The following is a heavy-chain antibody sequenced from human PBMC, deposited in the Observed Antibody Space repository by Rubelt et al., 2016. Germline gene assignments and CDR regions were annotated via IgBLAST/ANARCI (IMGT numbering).Heavy chain of an antibody. V-gene: IGHV3-23*04. Sequence: VQLGESGGGLVQPGGSLRLSCAASGFTFSSYAMSWVRQAPGRGLEWVSAISGSGGSTYYADSVKGRFTISRDNSKNTLYLQMNSLRAEDTAVYYCAKDLTVITGTSTFDYWGQGTLVTVSS. D-gene: IGHD1-20*01. CDR2: ISGSGGST. CDR3: AKDLTVITGTSTFDY. CDR1: GFTFSSYA. J-gene: IGHJ4*02.